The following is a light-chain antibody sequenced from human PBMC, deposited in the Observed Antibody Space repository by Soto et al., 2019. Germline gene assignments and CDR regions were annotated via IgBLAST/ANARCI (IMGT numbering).Light chain of an antibody. J-gene: IGKJ3*01. CDR3: HKYNNWPT. CDR1: QSVNSN. Sequence: EIVMTQSPATLSVSPGERATLSCRASQSVNSNLAWYQQKPGQAPRLLIYGASTRATGIPARFSGSGSGTEFTLTISRLQSEDFAVYYCHKYNNWPTFGPGTKVDIK. CDR2: GAS. V-gene: IGKV3-15*01.